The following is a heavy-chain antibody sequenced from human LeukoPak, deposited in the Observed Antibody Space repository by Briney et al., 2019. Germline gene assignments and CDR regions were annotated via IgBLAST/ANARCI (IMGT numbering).Heavy chain of an antibody. J-gene: IGHJ4*02. CDR1: GFTFSSYW. Sequence: GGSLRLSCAASGFTFSSYWMSWVRQAPGKGPEWVAHIKQDASQEDHVDSVKGRFTISRDNAKNSLYLQMNSLRAEDTAVYYCARGVAAAGLPLIDYWGQGTLVTVSS. CDR3: ARGVAAAGLPLIDY. CDR2: IKQDASQE. V-gene: IGHV3-7*01. D-gene: IGHD6-13*01.